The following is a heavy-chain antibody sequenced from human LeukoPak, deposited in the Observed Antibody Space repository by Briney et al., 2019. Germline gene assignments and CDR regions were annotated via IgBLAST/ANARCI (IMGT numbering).Heavy chain of an antibody. Sequence: SETLSLTCSVSGDSVTSYYWSWIRQPPGKGLEWIGYASSDGTTNYTPSLRSRVIMSVDTAKNHISLSLTSLTAADTAIYYCARLDCTGDGCYNHWGRGTLVTVSS. CDR3: ARLDCTGDGCYNH. D-gene: IGHD2-8*02. CDR1: GDSVTSYY. J-gene: IGHJ4*02. V-gene: IGHV4-59*08. CDR2: ASSDGTT.